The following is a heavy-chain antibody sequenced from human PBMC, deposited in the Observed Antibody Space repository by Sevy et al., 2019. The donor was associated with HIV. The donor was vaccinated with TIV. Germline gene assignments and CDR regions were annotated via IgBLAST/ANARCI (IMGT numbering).Heavy chain of an antibody. CDR3: AILVDTAMVTGDY. V-gene: IGHV3-11*01. CDR2: ISSSGSTI. Sequence: GGSLRLSCAASGFTFSDYYMSWIRQAPGKGLEWVSYISSSGSTIYYADSGKGRFTISRDNAKNSLYLQMNSLRAEDTAVYYCAILVDTAMVTGDYWGQGTLVTISS. D-gene: IGHD5-18*01. CDR1: GFTFSDYY. J-gene: IGHJ4*02.